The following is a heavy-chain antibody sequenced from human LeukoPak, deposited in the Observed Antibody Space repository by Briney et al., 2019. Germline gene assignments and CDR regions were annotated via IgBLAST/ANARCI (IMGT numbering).Heavy chain of an antibody. CDR3: ASGHCSSTSCYALVY. D-gene: IGHD2-2*01. V-gene: IGHV1-3*01. Sequence: ASVKVSCKASGYTFSSYAMHWVRQAAGQRLEWMGWINAGNGNTKYSQKFQGRVTITRDTSASTAYMELSSLRSEDTAVYYCASGHCSSTSCYALVYWGQGTLVTVSS. J-gene: IGHJ4*02. CDR2: INAGNGNT. CDR1: GYTFSSYA.